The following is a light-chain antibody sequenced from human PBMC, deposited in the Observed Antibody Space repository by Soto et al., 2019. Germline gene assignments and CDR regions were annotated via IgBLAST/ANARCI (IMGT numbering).Light chain of an antibody. Sequence: QLVLTQSPSASASPGASVKLTCTLSSGHSSYAIAWHQQQPEKGPRYLMKVKSDGSHTKGDGIPDRFSGSSSGAERYLTISILQSEDEADYYCQTWGAGHVVFGGGTKLTVL. J-gene: IGLJ2*01. CDR3: QTWGAGHVV. CDR1: SGHSSYA. CDR2: VKSDGSH. V-gene: IGLV4-69*01.